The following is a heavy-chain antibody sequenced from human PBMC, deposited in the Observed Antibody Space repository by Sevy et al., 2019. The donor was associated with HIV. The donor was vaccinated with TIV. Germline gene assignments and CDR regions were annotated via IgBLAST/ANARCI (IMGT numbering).Heavy chain of an antibody. CDR1: GGSISSGGFS. J-gene: IGHJ4*02. CDR3: AREGGRFYYFDY. V-gene: IGHV4-30-2*01. D-gene: IGHD3-10*01. CDR2: IYHSGST. Sequence: SETLSLTCAVSGGSISSGGFSWSWIRQPPGKGLEWIGYIYHSGSTYYNPSLKSRVTISVDRSKNQFSLKLSSVTAAGTAVYYCAREGGRFYYFDYWGQGTLVTVSS.